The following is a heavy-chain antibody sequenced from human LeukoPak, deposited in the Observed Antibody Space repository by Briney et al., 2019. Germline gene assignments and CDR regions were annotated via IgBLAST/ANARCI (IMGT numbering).Heavy chain of an antibody. V-gene: IGHV3-30*18. CDR2: ISYDGSNK. J-gene: IGHJ4*02. CDR1: GFTFSSYG. Sequence: GGSLRLSCAASGFTFSSYGMHWVRQAPGKGLEWVAVISYDGSNKYYADSVKGRFTISRDNSKNTLYLQMNSLRAEDTAVYYCAKARYFDNYYFDYWGQGTLVTVSS. CDR3: AKARYFDNYYFDY. D-gene: IGHD3-9*01.